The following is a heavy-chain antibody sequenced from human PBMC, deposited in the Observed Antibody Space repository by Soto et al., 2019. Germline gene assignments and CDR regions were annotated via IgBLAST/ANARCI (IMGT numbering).Heavy chain of an antibody. CDR1: GYTFTTYG. CDR3: ARDRYYYGSGSYYISWFDP. CDR2: ISAYNGNT. D-gene: IGHD3-10*01. V-gene: IGHV1-18*04. J-gene: IGHJ5*02. Sequence: RASVKVSCKTSGYTFTTYGVSWVRQAPGQGLEWMGWISAYNGNTNYAQKLQGRVTMTTDTSTSTAYMELRGLRSDDTAVYYCARDRYYYGSGSYYISWFDPWGQGTLVTVSS.